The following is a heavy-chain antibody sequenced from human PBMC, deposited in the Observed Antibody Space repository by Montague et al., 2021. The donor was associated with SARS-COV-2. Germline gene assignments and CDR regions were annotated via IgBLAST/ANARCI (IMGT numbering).Heavy chain of an antibody. V-gene: IGHV4-38-2*02. D-gene: IGHD4/OR15-4a*01. CDR3: ARVISTVAGANFYFDY. CDR2: SDYSGIT. Sequence: SETLSLTCTVSGGSISSGCYWGWIRQHPGKGLEWIGTSDYSGITYYSQSLKSRVTISLDTSKNQFSLNLDSVTASDTAMYYCARVISTVAGANFYFDYWGQGTLVTVSS. CDR1: GGSISSGCY. J-gene: IGHJ4*02.